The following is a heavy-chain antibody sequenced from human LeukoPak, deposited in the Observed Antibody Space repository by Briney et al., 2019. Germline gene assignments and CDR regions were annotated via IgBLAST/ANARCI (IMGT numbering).Heavy chain of an antibody. CDR3: ARLIRYCSGGRCPVSYFDY. CDR2: IYPGDSDT. D-gene: IGHD2-15*01. Sequence: GESLKISCKASGYSFTGYWIGWVRQMPGKGLEWMGFIYPGDSDTNYSPSFQGQISISADKSINTAYLQYSSLRASDTAMYYCARLIRYCSGGRCPVSYFDYWGQGTLITVSS. CDR1: GYSFTGYW. J-gene: IGHJ4*01. V-gene: IGHV5-51*01.